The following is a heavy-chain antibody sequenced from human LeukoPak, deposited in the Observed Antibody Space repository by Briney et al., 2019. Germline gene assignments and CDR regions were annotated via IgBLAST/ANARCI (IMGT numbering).Heavy chain of an antibody. J-gene: IGHJ4*02. Sequence: SETLSLTCAVYGGSFSGYYWSWIRQPPGKGLEWIGEINHSGSTNYNPSLKSRVTISVDTSKNQFSLKLSSATAADTAVYYCARHGTYYDILTGYYLNLYYFDYWGQGTLVTVSS. D-gene: IGHD3-9*01. V-gene: IGHV4-34*01. CDR1: GGSFSGYY. CDR3: ARHGTYYDILTGYYLNLYYFDY. CDR2: INHSGST.